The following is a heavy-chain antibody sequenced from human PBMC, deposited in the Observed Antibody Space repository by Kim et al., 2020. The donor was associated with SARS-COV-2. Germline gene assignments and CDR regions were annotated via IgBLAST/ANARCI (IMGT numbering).Heavy chain of an antibody. D-gene: IGHD3-10*01. Sequence: AASSKDRFTVSQDNNKNSLYLQMNSLSTEDTAFYYCARYGSGNYIDYWGQGTLVTVSS. J-gene: IGHJ4*02. V-gene: IGHV3-43*01. CDR3: ARYGSGNYIDY.